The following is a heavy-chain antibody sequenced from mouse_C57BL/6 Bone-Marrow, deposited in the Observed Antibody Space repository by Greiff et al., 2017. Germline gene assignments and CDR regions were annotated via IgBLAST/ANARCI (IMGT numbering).Heavy chain of an antibody. CDR2: FHPYNDAT. J-gene: IGHJ3*01. CDR1: GYTFTTYP. CDR3: ARPIYDGYYGNAY. Sequence: VQLQQSGAELVKPGASVKMSCKASGYTFTTYPIEWMKQNHGKSLEWIGNFHPYNDATKYNEKFKGKATLTVEKSSSTVYLELSRLTSDDSAVYYCARPIYDGYYGNAYWGQGTLVTVSA. V-gene: IGHV1-47*01. D-gene: IGHD2-3*01.